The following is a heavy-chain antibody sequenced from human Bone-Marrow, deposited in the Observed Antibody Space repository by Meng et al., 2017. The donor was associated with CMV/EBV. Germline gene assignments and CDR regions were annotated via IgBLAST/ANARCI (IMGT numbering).Heavy chain of an antibody. CDR1: GFNFITLS. J-gene: IGHJ3*02. V-gene: IGHV3-30*04. CDR3: ARDRWDAFDI. CDR2: ISSAGRNQ. D-gene: IGHD4-23*01. Sequence: SGADCGFNFITLSMPWVRPAPGKGLESVAVISSAGRNQYYADSVKGRFTISRDNSKNTLYLQMNSLRAEDTAVYYCARDRWDAFDIWGQGTMVTVSS.